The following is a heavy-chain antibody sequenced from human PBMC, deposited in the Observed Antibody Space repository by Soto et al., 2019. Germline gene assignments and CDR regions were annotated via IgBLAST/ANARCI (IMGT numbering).Heavy chain of an antibody. CDR1: GGTFSSYA. Sequence: RXSVKDSCKASGGTFSSYAISWVRQAPVQGLEWMGGIIPIFGTANYAQKFQGRVTITADKSTSTAYMELSSLRSEDTAVYYCARDGLVDTAMVTLSLDYWGQGTLVTVSS. CDR3: ARDGLVDTAMVTLSLDY. J-gene: IGHJ4*02. V-gene: IGHV1-69*06. CDR2: IIPIFGTA. D-gene: IGHD5-18*01.